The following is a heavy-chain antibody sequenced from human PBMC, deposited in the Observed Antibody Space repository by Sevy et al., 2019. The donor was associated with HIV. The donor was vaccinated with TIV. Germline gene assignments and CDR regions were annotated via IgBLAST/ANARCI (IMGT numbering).Heavy chain of an antibody. CDR3: AKWSASDTAMVRAFDY. D-gene: IGHD5-18*01. Sequence: GGSLRLSCAASGFTFSSYAMSWVRQAPGKGLEWVSAISGSGGSTYYADSVKGRFTISRDNSKNTLYLQMNNLRAEDTAVYYCAKWSASDTAMVRAFDYWGQGTLVTVSS. J-gene: IGHJ4*02. CDR2: ISGSGGST. CDR1: GFTFSSYA. V-gene: IGHV3-23*01.